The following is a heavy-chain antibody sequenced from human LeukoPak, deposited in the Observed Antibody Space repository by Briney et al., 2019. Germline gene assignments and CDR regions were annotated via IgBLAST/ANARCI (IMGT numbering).Heavy chain of an antibody. J-gene: IGHJ4*02. CDR2: IYPGDSET. CDR3: VRALGYCSSGSCYYYDY. D-gene: IGHD2-15*01. V-gene: IGHV5-51*01. CDR1: GYSFSSYW. Sequence: GESLKISCKGSGYSFSSYWIGWVRQMPGEGLEWMGIIYPGDSETRYSPSFQGQVTVSADKSISTAYLQWSSLKASDTAMYYCVRALGYCSSGSCYYYDYWGQGTLVTVSS.